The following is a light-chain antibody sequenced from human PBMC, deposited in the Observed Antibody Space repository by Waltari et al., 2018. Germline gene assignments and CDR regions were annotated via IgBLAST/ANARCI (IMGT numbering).Light chain of an antibody. CDR1: SGHSSYA. V-gene: IGLV4-69*01. J-gene: IGLJ3*02. Sequence: QLVLTQSPSASASLGASVKFTCTLSSGHSSYAIAWHQQQPEKGPRYLMKINSDDTHTKGDCIPDRFSGSSSGAERYLTISSLQSEDEADYYCQTWGTGSWVFGGGTKLTVL. CDR3: QTWGTGSWV. CDR2: INSDDTH.